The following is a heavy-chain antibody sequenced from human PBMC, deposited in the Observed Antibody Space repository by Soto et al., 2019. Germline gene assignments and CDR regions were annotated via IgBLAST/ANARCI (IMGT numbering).Heavy chain of an antibody. CDR1: VFTFSDYY. V-gene: IGHV3-11*01. CDR3: ARDLGRTEAPDY. Sequence: WGSLLISCASSVFTFSDYYMSWIRQAPGKGLEWVSYISSSGSTIYYADSVKGRFTIPRDNAKNSLYLQMNSLRAEDTAVYYCARDLGRTEAPDYWGQGTMVTVSS. CDR2: ISSSGSTI. D-gene: IGHD1-1*01. J-gene: IGHJ4*02.